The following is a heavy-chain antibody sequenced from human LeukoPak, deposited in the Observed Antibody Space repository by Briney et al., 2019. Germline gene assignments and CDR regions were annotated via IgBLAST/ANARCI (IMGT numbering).Heavy chain of an antibody. CDR2: FYHSGGT. D-gene: IGHD6-13*01. CDR3: ARGASSSWYSLWKF. J-gene: IGHJ4*02. Sequence: SETLSLTCNVSGASISSYYWSWIRQPPGEGLEWIGCFYHSGGTNYNPSLKSRATISIDTSKNEVSLKLRSVTAADAAVYYCARGASSSWYSLWKFWGQGTLVTVSS. CDR1: GASISSYY. V-gene: IGHV4-59*01.